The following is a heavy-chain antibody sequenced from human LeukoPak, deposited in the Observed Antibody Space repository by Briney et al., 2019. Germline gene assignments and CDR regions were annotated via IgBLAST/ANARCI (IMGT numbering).Heavy chain of an antibody. Sequence: KSSETLSLTCAVSDYSVSSAHYWGWIRQPPGKGLEWIGSIYHSGNTYYNPSVESRVTISVDTSENHFSLKLSSVTAADTAVYYCARVVQLALVAGDYFDFWGQGTLVTVSS. J-gene: IGHJ4*02. CDR3: ARVVQLALVAGDYFDF. V-gene: IGHV4-38-2*01. CDR2: IYHSGNT. CDR1: DYSVSSAHY. D-gene: IGHD5-18*01.